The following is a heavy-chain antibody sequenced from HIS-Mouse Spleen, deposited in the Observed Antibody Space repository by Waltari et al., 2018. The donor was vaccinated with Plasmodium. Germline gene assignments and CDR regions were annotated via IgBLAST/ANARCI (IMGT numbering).Heavy chain of an antibody. V-gene: IGHV4-59*01. CDR1: GGSISSYY. CDR2: IYYSGSP. J-gene: IGHJ3*02. Sequence: QVQLQESGPGLVKPSETLSLTCTVSGGSISSYYWSWIRQPPGKGLEWIGYIYYSGSPTYNPSLNSRGTISVDTSKNQFSLKLGSVTAADTAVYYCARDCSSTSCLDAFDIWGQGTMVTVSS. CDR3: ARDCSSTSCLDAFDI. D-gene: IGHD2-2*01.